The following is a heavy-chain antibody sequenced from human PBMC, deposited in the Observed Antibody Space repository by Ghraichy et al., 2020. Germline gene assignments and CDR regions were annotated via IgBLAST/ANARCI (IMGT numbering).Heavy chain of an antibody. J-gene: IGHJ6*02. CDR3: ARPKTVVSEPYYYGMDV. D-gene: IGHD3-22*01. V-gene: IGHV3-48*02. CDR2: ISGSSNTI. Sequence: GGSLRLSCAASGFTFSSYSMNWVRQAPGKGLEWVSYISGSSNTIYYADSVKGRFTISRDNAKNSLHLQMNSLRDEDTAMYYCARPKTVVSEPYYYGMDVWGQGTTVTVSS. CDR1: GFTFSSYS.